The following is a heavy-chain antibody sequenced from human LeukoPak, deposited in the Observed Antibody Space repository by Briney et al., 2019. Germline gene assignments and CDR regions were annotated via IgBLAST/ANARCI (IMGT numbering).Heavy chain of an antibody. CDR1: GFTFSSYG. Sequence: GRSLRLPCAASGFTFSSYGMHWVRQAPGKGLEWVAVIWYDGSNKYYADSVKGRFTISRDNSKNTLYLQMNSLRAEDTAVYYCAREGSLPLDYWGQGTLVTVSS. CDR2: IWYDGSNK. J-gene: IGHJ4*02. CDR3: AREGSLPLDY. D-gene: IGHD1-14*01. V-gene: IGHV3-33*01.